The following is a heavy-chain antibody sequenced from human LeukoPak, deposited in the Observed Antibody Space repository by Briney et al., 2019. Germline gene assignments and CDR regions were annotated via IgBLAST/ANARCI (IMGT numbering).Heavy chain of an antibody. V-gene: IGHV1-2*06. J-gene: IGHJ3*02. Sequence: ASVKVSCKASGYTFTGYYMHWVRQAPGQGLEWMRRINPNSGGTNYAQKFQGRVTMTRDTSISTAYMELSRLRSDDTAVYYCAREGYYYDSSGGDAFDIWAKGQWSPSLQ. CDR1: GYTFTGYY. D-gene: IGHD3-22*01. CDR3: AREGYYYDSSGGDAFDI. CDR2: INPNSGGT.